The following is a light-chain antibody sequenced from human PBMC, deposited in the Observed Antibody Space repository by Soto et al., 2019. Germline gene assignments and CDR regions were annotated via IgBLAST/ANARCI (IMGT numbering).Light chain of an antibody. J-gene: IGKJ1*01. CDR1: QGIRNE. V-gene: IGKV1-6*01. CDR2: AAS. CDR3: LQDYDYPRT. Sequence: ALQMTQSPSGLSASVGAIVTYTCSASQGIRNELSWFQQRPGNAPTLLISAASRLQSGVPSRFSGRGSGTDFTLTISSLQPEDFATYYCLQDYDYPRTCGQGTKGDIK.